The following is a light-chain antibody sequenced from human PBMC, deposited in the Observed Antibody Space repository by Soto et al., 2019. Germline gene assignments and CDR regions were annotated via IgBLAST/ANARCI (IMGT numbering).Light chain of an antibody. CDR2: MND. Sequence: QAVVTQPPSASGTPGQRVTISCSGSSSNIGSNYVYWYQQRPRTAPKLLIYMNDQRPSGVPDRFSGSKSGTSASLAISGLRSEDEGDYHCASWDDSLSGSAVFGGGTKLTVL. V-gene: IGLV1-47*01. CDR3: ASWDDSLSGSAV. CDR1: SSNIGSNY. J-gene: IGLJ2*01.